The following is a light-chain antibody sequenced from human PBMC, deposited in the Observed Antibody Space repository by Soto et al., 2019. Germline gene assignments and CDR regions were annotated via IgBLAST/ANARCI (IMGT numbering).Light chain of an antibody. Sequence: QSALTQPASVSGSPGQSITISCTGTSSDVGSYNLVSWYQQHPGKAPKLMIYEDTKRPSGVSNRFSGSKSGNTASLTISGLQAEDEADYYCCSYAGSSTLVVFGGGTKLTVL. CDR2: EDT. J-gene: IGLJ2*01. CDR1: SSDVGSYNL. CDR3: CSYAGSSTLVV. V-gene: IGLV2-23*02.